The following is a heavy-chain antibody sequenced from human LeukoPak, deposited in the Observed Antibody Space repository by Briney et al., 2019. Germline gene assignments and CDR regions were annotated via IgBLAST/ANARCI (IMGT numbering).Heavy chain of an antibody. Sequence: ASVKVPCKASGYNFNRYGITWVRQAPGQGLEWMGWISGYNGNTNYAQSVQGRVTMTTDTSTSTAYMELRSLRSDDTAVYYCARENAAFDYWGQGTLVTVSS. CDR1: GYNFNRYG. J-gene: IGHJ4*02. CDR2: ISGYNGNT. CDR3: ARENAAFDY. D-gene: IGHD6-25*01. V-gene: IGHV1-18*01.